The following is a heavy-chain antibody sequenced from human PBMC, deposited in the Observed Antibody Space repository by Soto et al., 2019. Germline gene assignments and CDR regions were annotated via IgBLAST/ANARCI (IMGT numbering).Heavy chain of an antibody. CDR2: ISYDGSNK. V-gene: IGHV3-30-3*01. Sequence: QVQLVESGGGVVQPGRSLRLSYAASGFTFSSYAMHWVRQAPGKGLEWVAVISYDGSNKYYADSVKGRFTISRDNSKNTLYLQMNSLRAEDTAVYYCARDLIVVVPAAARYYYYGMDVWGQGTTVTVSS. D-gene: IGHD2-2*01. J-gene: IGHJ6*02. CDR3: ARDLIVVVPAAARYYYYGMDV. CDR1: GFTFSSYA.